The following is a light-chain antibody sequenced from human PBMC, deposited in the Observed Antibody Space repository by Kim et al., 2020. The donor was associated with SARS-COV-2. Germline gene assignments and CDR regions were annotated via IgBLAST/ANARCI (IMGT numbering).Light chain of an antibody. CDR1: QSVSGW. CDR2: RTS. CDR3: QQSYNFPRT. J-gene: IGKJ1*01. Sequence: ASVGDRVPITCRASQSVSGWLNWYQQKPGKAPHLLIYRTSTLQTGVPPRFSGSASGTDFTLTINTLQPEDFATYYCQQSYNFPRTFGQGTRVEIK. V-gene: IGKV1-39*01.